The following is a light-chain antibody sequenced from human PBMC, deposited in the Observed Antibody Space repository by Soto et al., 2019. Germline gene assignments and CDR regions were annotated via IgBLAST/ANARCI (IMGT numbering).Light chain of an antibody. J-gene: IGKJ1*01. V-gene: IGKV3-20*01. CDR2: GAS. CDR1: QTVSCNY. CDR3: QQYARSPRT. Sequence: EIVLTQSPGTLSLSPGERVTLSCRASQTVSCNYLAWYQQKPGQAPRLLIYGASSRATDIPDRFSGSGSGTDFTLTISRLEPEDFAVYYCQQYARSPRTFGQGTKVEIQ.